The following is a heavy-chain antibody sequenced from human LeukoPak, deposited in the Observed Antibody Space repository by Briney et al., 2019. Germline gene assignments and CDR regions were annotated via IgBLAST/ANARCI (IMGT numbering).Heavy chain of an antibody. CDR3: AREHGDSYFDY. CDR1: GGSFSGYY. V-gene: IGHV4-34*01. Sequence: PSETLSLTCAVYGGSFSGYYWSWIRQPPGKGLEWIGEINHSGSTNYNPSLKSRVTISVDTSKNQFSLKLSSVTAADTAVYYCAREHGDSYFDYWGQGTLVTVSS. J-gene: IGHJ4*02. CDR2: INHSGST. D-gene: IGHD4-17*01.